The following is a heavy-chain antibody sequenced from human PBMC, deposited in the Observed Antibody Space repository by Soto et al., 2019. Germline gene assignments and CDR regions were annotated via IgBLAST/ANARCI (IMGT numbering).Heavy chain of an antibody. Sequence: QVQLQEAGPGLVKPSETLSLTCTVSDDSISTFYWNWIRQPPGKGLEWIVYIYYSGTTNYSPSLESRVAMSVDTSKNQCSLRLSSVTAADTAVYYCARGINYYGDYGGLDYWGHGTLVTVSS. J-gene: IGHJ4*01. CDR2: IYYSGTT. V-gene: IGHV4-59*08. D-gene: IGHD4-17*01. CDR3: ARGINYYGDYGGLDY. CDR1: DDSISTFY.